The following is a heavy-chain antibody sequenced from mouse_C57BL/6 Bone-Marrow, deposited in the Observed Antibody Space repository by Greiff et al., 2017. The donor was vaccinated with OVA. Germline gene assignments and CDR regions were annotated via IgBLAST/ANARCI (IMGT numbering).Heavy chain of an antibody. Sequence: VQLQQSGAELVRPGTSVKMSCKASGYTFTNYWIGWAKQRPGHGLEWIGDIYPGGGYTNYNEKFKGKATLTADKSSSTAYMQFRSLTSEDSAIYYCARSGDYGWFAYWGQGTLVTVSA. CDR2: IYPGGGYT. V-gene: IGHV1-63*01. J-gene: IGHJ3*01. D-gene: IGHD2-4*01. CDR3: ARSGDYGWFAY. CDR1: GYTFTNYW.